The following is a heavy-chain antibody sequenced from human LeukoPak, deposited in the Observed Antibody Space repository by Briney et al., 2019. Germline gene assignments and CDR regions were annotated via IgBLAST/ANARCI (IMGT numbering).Heavy chain of an antibody. V-gene: IGHV3-48*03. J-gene: IGHJ4*02. Sequence: GGSLRLSCAASGFTFSTYEMSWVRQAPGKGLEWVSYISSSGSTIFYADSVMGRFTISRDNSKNTLYLQMNSLRAEDTAVYYCARHVGSSDYLPYFDYWGQGTLVTVSS. D-gene: IGHD6-13*01. CDR3: ARHVGSSDYLPYFDY. CDR1: GFTFSTYE. CDR2: ISSSGSTI.